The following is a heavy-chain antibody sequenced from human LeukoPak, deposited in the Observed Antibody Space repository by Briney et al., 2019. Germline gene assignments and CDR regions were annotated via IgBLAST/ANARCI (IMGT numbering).Heavy chain of an antibody. Sequence: SETLSLTCTVSRGSISNYYWGWIRQPPGKGLEWIGYIFYSGSTNYNPSLTSRATISVDTSKSHFSLKLSSVTAADTAVYYCARRIPAAGQSSYYFDSWGQGALVTVSS. J-gene: IGHJ4*02. CDR1: RGSISNYY. CDR3: ARRIPAAGQSSYYFDS. V-gene: IGHV4-59*01. D-gene: IGHD6-13*01. CDR2: IFYSGST.